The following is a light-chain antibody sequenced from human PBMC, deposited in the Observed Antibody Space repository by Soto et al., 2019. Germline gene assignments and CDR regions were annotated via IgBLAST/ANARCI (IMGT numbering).Light chain of an antibody. V-gene: IGKV3-20*01. CDR2: GAS. CDR1: QTVTSTF. J-gene: IGKJ1*01. CDR3: PQYDSSQT. Sequence: EIVLTQSPGTLSLSPGERATLSCRASQTVTSTFLAWYQQKPGQAPRLLIYGASRRATGIPGRFSGSGSGTDFTLTITRLEPEDFAVYYCPQYDSSQTFGQGTQV.